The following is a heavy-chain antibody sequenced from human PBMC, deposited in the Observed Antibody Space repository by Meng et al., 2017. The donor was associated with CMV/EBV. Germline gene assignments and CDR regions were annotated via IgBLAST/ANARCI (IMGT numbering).Heavy chain of an antibody. CDR2: IIPIFGTA. Sequence: VSCKASGGTFSSYAISWVRQAPGQGLEWMGGIIPIFGTANYAQKFQGRVTITTDESASTAYMELSSLRSEDTAVYYCARWGYCSSTSCTRGYFDYWGQGTLVTVSS. CDR3: ARWGYCSSTSCTRGYFDY. V-gene: IGHV1-69*05. D-gene: IGHD2-2*01. J-gene: IGHJ4*02. CDR1: GGTFSSYA.